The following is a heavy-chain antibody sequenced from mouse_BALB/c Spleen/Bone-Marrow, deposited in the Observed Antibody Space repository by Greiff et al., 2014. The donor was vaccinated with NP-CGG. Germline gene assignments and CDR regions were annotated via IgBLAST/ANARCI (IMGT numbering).Heavy chain of an antibody. J-gene: IGHJ3*01. Sequence: VQVVESGAELARPGASVKMSCKASGYTFTSSTMHWVKQRPGQGLEWIGYINPSSGYTNYNQKFKDKATLAADKSSSTAYMQLSSLTSEDSAVYYCARGQAYWGQGTLVTVSA. D-gene: IGHD6-1*01. CDR1: GYTFTSST. CDR2: INPSSGYT. V-gene: IGHV1-4*01. CDR3: ARGQAY.